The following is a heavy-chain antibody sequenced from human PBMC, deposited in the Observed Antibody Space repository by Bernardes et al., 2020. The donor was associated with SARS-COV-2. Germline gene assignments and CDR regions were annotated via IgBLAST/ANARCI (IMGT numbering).Heavy chain of an antibody. J-gene: IGHJ4*02. CDR1: GCSISSYY. CDR2: IYYSGST. V-gene: IGHV4-59*01. CDR3: ARGRYSPLMVYASHY. D-gene: IGHD2-8*01. Sequence: SETLSLTCTVSGCSISSYYWSWIRQPPGKGLEWIWYIYYSGSTNYNPSLKSRVTISVDTSKNQFSLKLSSVTAADTAVYYCARGRYSPLMVYASHYWGQVTLVTVSS.